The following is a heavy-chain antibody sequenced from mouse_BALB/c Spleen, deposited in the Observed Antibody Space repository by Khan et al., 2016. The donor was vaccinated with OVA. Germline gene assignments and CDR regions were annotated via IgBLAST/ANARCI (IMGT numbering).Heavy chain of an antibody. Sequence: QVQLKESGPDLVAPSQSLSITCTVSGFSLTSYGVHWVRQPPGKGLEWLVVIWSDGITTYNSALKSRLSISKDNSKSQVFLKMNSLQTDDMAKYYCARHRFGYFDVWGAGTTVTVSS. V-gene: IGHV2-6-2*01. CDR3: ARHRFGYFDV. CDR1: GFSLTSYG. J-gene: IGHJ1*01. CDR2: IWSDGIT.